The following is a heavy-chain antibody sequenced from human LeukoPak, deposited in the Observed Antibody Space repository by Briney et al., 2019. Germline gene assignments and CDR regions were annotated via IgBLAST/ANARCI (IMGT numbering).Heavy chain of an antibody. CDR2: IYRTGST. D-gene: IGHD2-8*02. J-gene: IGHJ4*02. V-gene: IGHV4-4*07. CDR3: AAESDSAWFTGGDFDY. CDR1: GGSISSYY. Sequence: SKTLSLTCTVSGGSISSYYWSWIRQPAGKGLEWIGRIYRTGSTEFSPSLKSRVTMSLDTSKNQFSLKLRSVTAADTAVYYCAAESDSAWFTGGDFDYWGQGTLVTVSS.